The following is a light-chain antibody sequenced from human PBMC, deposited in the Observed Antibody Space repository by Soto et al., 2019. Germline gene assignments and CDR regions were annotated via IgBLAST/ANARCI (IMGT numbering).Light chain of an antibody. CDR3: QTWATGIRI. CDR1: SGHNTYS. J-gene: IGLJ2*01. V-gene: IGLV4-69*01. CDR2: LNSDGSH. Sequence: QLVLTQSPSASASLGASVKLTCTLSSGHNTYSIAWHQQQPEKGPRYLMKLNSDGSHNKGDGIPDRFSGSSSGAERYLTISNLQSEDEADYYCQTWATGIRIFGGGTKVTVL.